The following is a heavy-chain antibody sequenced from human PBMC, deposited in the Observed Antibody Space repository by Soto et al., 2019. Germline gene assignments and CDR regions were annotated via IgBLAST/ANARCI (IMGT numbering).Heavy chain of an antibody. D-gene: IGHD6-19*01. V-gene: IGHV3-66*01. CDR3: ARGRRFSSGWYYMDV. Sequence: GGSLRLSCAASGFTVSSNYMSWVRQAPGKGLEWVSVIYSGGSTYYADSVKGRFTISRDNSKNTLYLQMNSLRAEDTAVYYCARGRRFSSGWYYMDVWGKGTTVTVSS. CDR2: IYSGGST. J-gene: IGHJ6*03. CDR1: GFTVSSNY.